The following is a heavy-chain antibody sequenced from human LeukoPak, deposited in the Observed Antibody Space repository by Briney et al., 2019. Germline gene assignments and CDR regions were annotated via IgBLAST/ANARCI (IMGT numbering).Heavy chain of an antibody. CDR1: GFTFSSYA. D-gene: IGHD5-18*01. CDR2: ISSSSSTI. V-gene: IGHV3-48*01. J-gene: IGHJ4*02. Sequence: GGSLRLSCAASGFTFSSYAINWVRQAPGKGLEWVSYISSSSSTIYYADSVKGRFTISRDNAKNSLYLQMNSLRAEDTAVYYCARDGYSYGYRIDYWGQGTLVTGSS. CDR3: ARDGYSYGYRIDY.